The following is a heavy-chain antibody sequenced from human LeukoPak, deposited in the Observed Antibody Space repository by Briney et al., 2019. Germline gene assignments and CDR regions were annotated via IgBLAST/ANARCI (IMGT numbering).Heavy chain of an antibody. CDR3: ATRVSRFFLDWLFSH. V-gene: IGHV1-69-2*01. J-gene: IGHJ4*02. Sequence: GASVKVSCKTSGYTFTDYYIHWVQQAPGRGLEWVGRVDPEDGETIYAEKFQGRVSISADTSTDTAYMELSSLRSGDTAVYYCATRVSRFFLDWLFSHWGQGTLVTVSS. CDR1: GYTFTDYY. CDR2: VDPEDGET. D-gene: IGHD3/OR15-3a*01.